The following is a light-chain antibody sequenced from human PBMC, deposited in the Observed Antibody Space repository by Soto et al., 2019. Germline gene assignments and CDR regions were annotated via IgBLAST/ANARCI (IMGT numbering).Light chain of an antibody. J-gene: IGLJ2*01. CDR3: SSYTSSSTLVV. Sequence: QAVVTQPASVSGSPGQSITISCTGTSSDVGGYKYVSWYQQHPGKAPKLMIYDVSNRPSGVSTRFSGSKSGNTASLTISGLQAEDEADYYCSSYTSSSTLVVFGGGTKVTVL. CDR2: DVS. CDR1: SSDVGGYKY. V-gene: IGLV2-14*01.